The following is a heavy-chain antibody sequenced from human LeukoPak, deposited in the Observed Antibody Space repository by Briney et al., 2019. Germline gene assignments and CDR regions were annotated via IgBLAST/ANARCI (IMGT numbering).Heavy chain of an antibody. CDR3: ASFATTTKNFDY. D-gene: IGHD5-12*01. V-gene: IGHV1-69*13. J-gene: IGHJ4*02. CDR2: IIPIFGTA. CDR1: GGTFSSYA. Sequence: SVKVSCKASGGTFSSYAISWVRQAPGQGLEWMGGIIPIFGTANYAQKFQGRVTITADESTSTAYMELSSLRSEDTAVYYCASFATTTKNFDYWGQGILVTVSS.